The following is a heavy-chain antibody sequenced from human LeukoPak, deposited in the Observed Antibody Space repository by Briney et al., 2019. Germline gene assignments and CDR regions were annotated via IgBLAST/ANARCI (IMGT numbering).Heavy chain of an antibody. Sequence: GGSLRLSCAPSVFSFRNYAMSCVRRSPRKGLEWVSTIICRECSTFYGDCVKGRFPISRDNSRNQMYLQMNSLRAEDTALYYCAKDRTVRGDSDYWGQGTLVTVSS. V-gene: IGHV3-23*01. CDR2: IICRECST. D-gene: IGHD3-10*01. CDR1: VFSFRNYA. J-gene: IGHJ4*02. CDR3: AKDRTVRGDSDY.